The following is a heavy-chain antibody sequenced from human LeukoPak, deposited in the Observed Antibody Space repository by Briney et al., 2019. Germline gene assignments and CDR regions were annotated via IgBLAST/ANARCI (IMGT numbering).Heavy chain of an antibody. CDR1: GVSVSSDY. CDR2: MYTSGST. CDR3: ARTRRATVTSYYYYYMDV. Sequence: SETLSLTCTVSGVSVSSDYWSWIRQPAGKGLEWIGRMYTSGSTSYNPSLKSRVTMSVDTSKNQFSLKLRSVTAADTAVYYCARTRRATVTSYYYYYMDVWGKGTTVTVSS. D-gene: IGHD4-17*01. V-gene: IGHV4-4*07. J-gene: IGHJ6*03.